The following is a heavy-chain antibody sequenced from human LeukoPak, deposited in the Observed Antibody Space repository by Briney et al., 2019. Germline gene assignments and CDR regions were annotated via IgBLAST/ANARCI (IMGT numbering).Heavy chain of an antibody. CDR3: SRRVFGELEKLMFEH. V-gene: IGHV1-46*01. J-gene: IGHJ4*02. CDR1: GYSFLDQY. D-gene: IGHD3-10*02. CDR2: INPSGGST. Sequence: ASVKLLCKSSGYSFLDQYTLWVRQPPAQGLEGMGIINPSGGSTRYPQKFQDRVTMTRDTSTSTVYVELRSLISDDTAICFCSRRVFGELEKLMFEHWGQGTLVTVSS.